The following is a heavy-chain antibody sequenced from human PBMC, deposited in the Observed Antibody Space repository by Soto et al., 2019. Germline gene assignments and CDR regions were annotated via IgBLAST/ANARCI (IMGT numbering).Heavy chain of an antibody. CDR2: IYYSGTT. CDR1: GGSISSYY. V-gene: IGHV4-59*08. D-gene: IGHD1-1*01. J-gene: IGHJ6*02. Sequence: PSETLSLTCTVSGGSISSYYWSWIRQPPGKELEWIGYIYYSGTTDYNPSLRSRVTISVDTSKNQLSLRLGSVTAADTALYFCARWNEGMDVWGQGTTVTVSS. CDR3: ARWNEGMDV.